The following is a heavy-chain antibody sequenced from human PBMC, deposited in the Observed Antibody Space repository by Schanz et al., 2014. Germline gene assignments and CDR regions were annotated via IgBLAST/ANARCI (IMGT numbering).Heavy chain of an antibody. CDR1: GFTFSTFA. CDR3: AKSLESCPGGRCSRGYFDY. D-gene: IGHD2-8*02. Sequence: EVQLVESGGGLVEPGGSLRLSCSASGFTFSTFAMHWVRQAPGKGLEWVSLISDSGDTAYYADSVKGRFTISRDNFKGALYLQMSSLRAEDTAVYYCAKSLESCPGGRCSRGYFDYWGQGTLVTVS. V-gene: IGHV3-23*04. CDR2: ISDSGDTA. J-gene: IGHJ4*02.